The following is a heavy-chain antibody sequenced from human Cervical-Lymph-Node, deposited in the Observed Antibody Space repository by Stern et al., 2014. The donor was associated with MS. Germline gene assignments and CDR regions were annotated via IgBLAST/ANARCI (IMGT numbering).Heavy chain of an antibody. D-gene: IGHD1-26*01. CDR1: GGSIRSYY. V-gene: IGHV4-59*01. CDR2: IYYTGSS. Sequence: VQLVESGPGLVKPSETLSLTCTVSGGSIRSYYWCCIRQPPGKGLEWVGSIYYTGSSNYNPSLKTRITISVDKSKNQFSLQLTSVTTADTAVYYCARALLGASYYFDYWGHGTLVTVSS. CDR3: ARALLGASYYFDY. J-gene: IGHJ4*01.